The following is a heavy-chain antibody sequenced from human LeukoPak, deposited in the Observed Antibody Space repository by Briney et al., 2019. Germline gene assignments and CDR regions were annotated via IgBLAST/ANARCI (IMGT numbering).Heavy chain of an antibody. CDR3: ATEGKMIRGVYTDY. D-gene: IGHD3-10*01. CDR2: MNPNSGNT. Sequence: ASVKVSCKASGYSFISYDISWVRQAPGQGSEWLGWMNPNSGNTGYAQKFQGRVTMTADTSTDTAYMELSSLRSEDTAVYFCATEGKMIRGVYTDYWGQGTLVTVSS. J-gene: IGHJ4*02. V-gene: IGHV1-8*01. CDR1: GYSFISYD.